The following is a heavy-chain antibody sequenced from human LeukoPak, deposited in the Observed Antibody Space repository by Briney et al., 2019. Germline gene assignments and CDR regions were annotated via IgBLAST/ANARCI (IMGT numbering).Heavy chain of an antibody. CDR3: AGGSTAMVPY. J-gene: IGHJ4*02. CDR2: IWTGESA. D-gene: IGHD5-18*01. V-gene: IGHV4-4*09. Sequence: TSETLSLTCTVSDGSVSDYNWSWIRQPPGKGLEWIGRIWTGESANYHPSLKSRVAISVDTSKNQFSLKLSSVTAADTAMYYCAGGSTAMVPYWGQGTLVTVSS. CDR1: DGSVSDYN.